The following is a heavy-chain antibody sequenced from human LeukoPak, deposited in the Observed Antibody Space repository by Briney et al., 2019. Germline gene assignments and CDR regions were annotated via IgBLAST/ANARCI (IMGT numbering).Heavy chain of an antibody. V-gene: IGHV3-33*06. D-gene: IGHD3-10*01. Sequence: PGGSLRLSCAASGFTFSSYGMHWVRQAPGRGLEWVAVIWYDGSNKHYADSVKGRFTISRDNSKNTLYLQMNSLRAEDTAVYYCAKDGGSGNYYNPDYWGQGTLVTVSS. CDR3: AKDGGSGNYYNPDY. J-gene: IGHJ4*02. CDR2: IWYDGSNK. CDR1: GFTFSSYG.